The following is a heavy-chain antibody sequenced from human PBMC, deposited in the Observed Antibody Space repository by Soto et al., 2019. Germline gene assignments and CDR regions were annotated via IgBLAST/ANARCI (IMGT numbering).Heavy chain of an antibody. CDR3: ARGRGLGSLEWLLGYNWFDP. V-gene: IGHV4-34*01. CDR2: INHSGST. CDR1: GGSFSGYY. Sequence: SETLSLTCAVYGGSFSGYYWSWIRQPPGKGLEWIGEINHSGSTNYNPSLKSRVTMSVDTSKNQFSLKLGSVTAADTAVYYCARGRGLGSLEWLLGYNWFDPWGQGALVTVSS. D-gene: IGHD3-3*01. J-gene: IGHJ5*02.